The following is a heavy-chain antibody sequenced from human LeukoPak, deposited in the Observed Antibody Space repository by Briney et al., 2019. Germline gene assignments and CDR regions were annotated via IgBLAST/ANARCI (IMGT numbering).Heavy chain of an antibody. CDR2: VSNDGSYN. V-gene: IGHV3-30*04. CDR3: ARDGVPIRYCSGGSCSGNWFDP. Sequence: GASLRLSCAASGFKFSDYVMHWVRQARGKGVEGVAFVSNDGSYNFYADSVKGRFTISRDNAKNSLYLQMNSLRAEDTAVYYCARDGVPIRYCSGGSCSGNWFDPWGQGTLVTVSS. D-gene: IGHD2-15*01. J-gene: IGHJ5*02. CDR1: GFKFSDYV.